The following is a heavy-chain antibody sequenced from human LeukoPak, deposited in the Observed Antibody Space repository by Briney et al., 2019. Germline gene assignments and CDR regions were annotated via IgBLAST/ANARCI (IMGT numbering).Heavy chain of an antibody. CDR2: LSSSGST. V-gene: IGHV3-53*01. Sequence: GGSLRLSCAASGFTVSTNYMSWVRQAPGRGLEWVSVLSSSGSTYYADSVKGRFTISRDNSKNTLYLQMNSLRAEDTVVYYCASTAYNSGSYFYYYGMDVWGQGTTVTVSS. J-gene: IGHJ6*02. CDR3: ASTAYNSGSYFYYYGMDV. CDR1: GFTVSTNY. D-gene: IGHD3-10*01.